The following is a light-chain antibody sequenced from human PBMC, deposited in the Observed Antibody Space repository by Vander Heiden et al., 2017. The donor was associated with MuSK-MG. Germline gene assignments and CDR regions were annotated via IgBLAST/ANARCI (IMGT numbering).Light chain of an antibody. CDR2: DVS. Sequence: QSALTQPRPVSGSPGQSVTIPCTGSSSDVGGYNYVAWYQQHPGKAAKLMIYDVSRRPAGVPDRFSGSKSGNTASLTISGLQAEDEADYYCCSYAGSYTFVFGGGTKLTVL. CDR1: SSDVGGYNY. CDR3: CSYAGSYTFV. J-gene: IGLJ2*01. V-gene: IGLV2-11*01.